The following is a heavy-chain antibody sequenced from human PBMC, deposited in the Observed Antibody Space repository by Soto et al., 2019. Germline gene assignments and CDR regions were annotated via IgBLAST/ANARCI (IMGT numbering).Heavy chain of an antibody. Sequence: EVQLAESGGGLAQPGESLSLSCAASGFTLSGYAMDWVRQAPGKGLEYVSGISSNGVGTYYANSVQGRFTISRDNSKNTVYLQMRSLRPEDMAVYYCASRARPDFYYMDVWGKGTTVTVSS. CDR1: GFTLSGYA. D-gene: IGHD6-6*01. CDR3: ASRARPDFYYMDV. J-gene: IGHJ6*03. V-gene: IGHV3-64*01. CDR2: ISSNGVGT.